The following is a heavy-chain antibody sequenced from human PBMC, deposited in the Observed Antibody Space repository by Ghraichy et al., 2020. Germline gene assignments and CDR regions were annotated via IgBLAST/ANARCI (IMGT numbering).Heavy chain of an antibody. Sequence: GGSLRLSCAASGFTFSFYSMNWVRQAPGKGLEWVSYISSCSNTIHYADSVKGRFTISRDNAKNSLYLQMNSLRDEDTAVYYCSRELESCGNGFGFDYWGQGTLVTGS. D-gene: IGHD5-18*01. CDR2: ISSCSNTI. CDR3: SRELESCGNGFGFDY. V-gene: IGHV3-48*02. J-gene: IGHJ4*02. CDR1: GFTFSFYS.